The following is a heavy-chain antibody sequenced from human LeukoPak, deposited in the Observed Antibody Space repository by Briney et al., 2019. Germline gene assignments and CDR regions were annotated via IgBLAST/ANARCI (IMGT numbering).Heavy chain of an antibody. D-gene: IGHD3-10*01. Sequence: GESLKISCKGSGYSFTTHWIGWVRQLPGKGLEWVGLIFPGDSETIYSPSLQGQVTISADKSINTAYLRWSSLKASDTAMYYCATSGSQTRFDYWGQGTLVTVSS. CDR3: ATSGSQTRFDY. J-gene: IGHJ4*02. V-gene: IGHV5-51*01. CDR2: IFPGDSET. CDR1: GYSFTTHW.